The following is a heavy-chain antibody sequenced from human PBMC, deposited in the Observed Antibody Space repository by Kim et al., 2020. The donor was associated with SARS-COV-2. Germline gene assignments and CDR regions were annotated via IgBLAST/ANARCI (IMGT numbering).Heavy chain of an antibody. CDR3: AKDSGIAAAGVDY. J-gene: IGHJ4*02. CDR2: IWYDGSNK. V-gene: IGHV3-33*06. D-gene: IGHD6-13*01. CDR1: GFTFSSYG. Sequence: GGSLRLSCAASGFTFSSYGMHWVRQAPGKGLEWVAVIWYDGSNKYYADSVNGRFTISRDNSKNTLYLQMNSLRAEDTAVYYCAKDSGIAAAGVDYWGQGTLVTVSS.